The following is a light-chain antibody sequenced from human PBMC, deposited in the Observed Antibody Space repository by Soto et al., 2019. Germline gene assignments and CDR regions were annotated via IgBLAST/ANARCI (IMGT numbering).Light chain of an antibody. CDR1: QSISSW. CDR2: KAS. Sequence: DIQMTQSPSTLSASVGDRVTITCRASQSISSWLAWYQQKPGKAPKLLIYKASSLESGLPSRFSASESCTEFTLPFRSLQPDDFATYYCQQYNNLYTFGQGTKLEIK. CDR3: QQYNNLYT. V-gene: IGKV1-5*03. J-gene: IGKJ2*01.